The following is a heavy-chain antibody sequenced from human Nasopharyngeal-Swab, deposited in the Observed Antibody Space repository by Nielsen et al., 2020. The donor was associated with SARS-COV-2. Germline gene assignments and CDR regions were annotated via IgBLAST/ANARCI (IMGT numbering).Heavy chain of an antibody. D-gene: IGHD3-3*01. Sequence: RGSLRLSCAASGFTFSSYWMTWVRQAPGKGLEWVANIKHDGSAKYYADSVKGRFTISRDNAKSSLHLQMNSLRAEDTAVYYCARHYDFWSGYYNSHFYGMDVWGQGTTVTVSS. V-gene: IGHV3-7*01. CDR3: ARHYDFWSGYYNSHFYGMDV. CDR1: GFTFSSYW. J-gene: IGHJ6*02. CDR2: IKHDGSAK.